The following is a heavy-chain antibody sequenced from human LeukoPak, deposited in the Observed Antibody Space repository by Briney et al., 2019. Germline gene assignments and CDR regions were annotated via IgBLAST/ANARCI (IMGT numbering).Heavy chain of an antibody. Sequence: GESLKISCKGSGYSFTTYWIGWVRQMPGKGLEWMGIIYPGDSDTRYSPSFQGQVTISADKSISTAYLQWSSLKASDTAMYYCARSSGANRLRYFDWPSPYWGQGTLVTVSS. CDR3: ARSSGANRLRYFDWPSPY. D-gene: IGHD3-9*01. CDR1: GYSFTTYW. V-gene: IGHV5-51*01. CDR2: IYPGDSDT. J-gene: IGHJ4*02.